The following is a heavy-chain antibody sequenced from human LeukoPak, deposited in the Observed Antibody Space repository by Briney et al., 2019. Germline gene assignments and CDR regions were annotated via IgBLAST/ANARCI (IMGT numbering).Heavy chain of an antibody. J-gene: IGHJ6*04. Sequence: GGSLRLSCAASRFTFSSYGMHWVRQAPGKGLEWVAVIWYDGSNKYYADSVKGRFTISRDNSKNTLYLQMNSLRAEDTAVYYCARVKTVALYYYYGMDVWGKGATVTVSS. CDR2: IWYDGSNK. D-gene: IGHD4-23*01. V-gene: IGHV3-33*01. CDR1: RFTFSSYG. CDR3: ARVKTVALYYYYGMDV.